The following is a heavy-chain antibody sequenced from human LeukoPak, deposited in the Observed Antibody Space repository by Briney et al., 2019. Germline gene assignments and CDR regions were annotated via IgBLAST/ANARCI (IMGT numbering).Heavy chain of an antibody. CDR1: GYTFTGYH. V-gene: IGHV1-2*02. CDR3: ARFSNGRNAFDI. CDR2: INPNSGGT. Sequence: ASVKVSCKASGYTFTGYHMHWVRQAPGQGLEWMGWINPNSGGTNYAQKFQGRVTMTRDTSISTAYMELSRLRSDDTAVYYCARFSNGRNAFDIWGQGTMVTVSS. J-gene: IGHJ3*02. D-gene: IGHD4-17*01.